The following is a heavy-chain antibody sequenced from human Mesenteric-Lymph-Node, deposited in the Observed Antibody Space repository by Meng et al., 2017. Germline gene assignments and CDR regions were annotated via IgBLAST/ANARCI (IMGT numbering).Heavy chain of an antibody. V-gene: IGHV1-46*01. CDR1: GYTFTSYY. J-gene: IGHJ3*02. D-gene: IGHD4-17*01. CDR3: ARVPGYGDYVSAFDI. CDR2: INPSGGTT. Sequence: ASVKVSCKASGYTFTSYYMHWVRQAPGQGLEWMGIINPSGGTTTYVQRFQGRVTMTRDTSTSTVYMEVSSLRSEDTAMYYCARVPGYGDYVSAFDIWGQGTMVTVSS.